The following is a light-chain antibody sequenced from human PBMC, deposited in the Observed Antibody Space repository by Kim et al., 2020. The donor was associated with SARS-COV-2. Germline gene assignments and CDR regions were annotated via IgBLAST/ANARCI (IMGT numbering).Light chain of an antibody. CDR2: GVS. V-gene: IGKV3-15*01. CDR3: QQYNNWPPLT. CDR1: ENISNN. J-gene: IGKJ4*01. Sequence: EVVMTQSPATLSVSPGERATLFCRASENISNNLAWYQQKLGQAPRLLIYGVSTRATVIPARFSGSGSGTEFTLTISSLQSEDFAVYYCQQYNNWPPLTFGGGTKLEI.